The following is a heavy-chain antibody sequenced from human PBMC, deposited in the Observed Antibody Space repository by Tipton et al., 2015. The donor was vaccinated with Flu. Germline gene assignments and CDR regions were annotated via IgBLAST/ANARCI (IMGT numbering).Heavy chain of an antibody. CDR3: ARLLGYRYDIH. V-gene: IGHV4-39*01. CDR1: GGSISSGSYF. J-gene: IGHJ4*02. Sequence: TLSLTCTVSGGSISSGSYFWGWIRQSPGKGLEWIGSIYYSGSTYYNPSLKSRVTLSVDTSKNQFSLKLSSVTTADTAVYYCARLLGYRYDIHWGQGTLVTVSS. CDR2: IYYSGST. D-gene: IGHD5-18*01.